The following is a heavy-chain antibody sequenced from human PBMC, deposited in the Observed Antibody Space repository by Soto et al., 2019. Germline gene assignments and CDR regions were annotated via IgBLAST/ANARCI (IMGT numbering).Heavy chain of an antibody. J-gene: IGHJ6*02. CDR1: GGTFSSYA. Sequence: VQLVRFGAGVQKPGSSVKVSCKASGGTFSSYAISWVRRAPGQGLEWMGGIIPIFGTANYAQKFQGRVTITADESTSTAYMELSSLRSEDTAVYYCARTVDIVATIAYYYYGMDVWGQGTTVTVSS. D-gene: IGHD5-12*01. V-gene: IGHV1-69*01. CDR2: IIPIFGTA. CDR3: ARTVDIVATIAYYYYGMDV.